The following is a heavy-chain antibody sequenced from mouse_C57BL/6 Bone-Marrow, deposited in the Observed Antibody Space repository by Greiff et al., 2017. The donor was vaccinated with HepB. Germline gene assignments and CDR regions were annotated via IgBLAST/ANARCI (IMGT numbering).Heavy chain of an antibody. V-gene: IGHV5-6*02. CDR2: ISSGGSYT. D-gene: IGHD2-4*01. CDR1: GFTFSSYG. J-gene: IGHJ3*01. CDR3: ARHGLIYYDYDGFAY. Sequence: DVKLVESGGDLVKPGGSLKLSCAASGFTFSSYGMSWVRQTPDKRLEWVATISSGGSYTYYPDSVKGRFTISRDNAKNTLYLQMSSLKSEDTAMYYCARHGLIYYDYDGFAYWGQGTLVTVSA.